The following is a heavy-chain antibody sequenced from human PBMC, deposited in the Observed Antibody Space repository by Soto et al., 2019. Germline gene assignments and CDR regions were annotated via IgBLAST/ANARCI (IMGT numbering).Heavy chain of an antibody. V-gene: IGHV4-34*01. CDR3: ARSLYSGYDYGSGAFDI. D-gene: IGHD5-12*01. J-gene: IGHJ3*02. CDR1: GGSFSGYY. CDR2: INHSGST. Sequence: QVQLQQWGAGLLKPSETLSLTCAVYGGSFSGYYWSWIRQPPGKGLEWIGEINHSGSTNYNPSLKSRVTISVDTSKNQFSLKLSSVTAADTAVYYCARSLYSGYDYGSGAFDIWGQGTMVTVSS.